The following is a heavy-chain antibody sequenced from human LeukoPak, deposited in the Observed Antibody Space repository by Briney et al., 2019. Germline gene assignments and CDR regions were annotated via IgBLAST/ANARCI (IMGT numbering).Heavy chain of an antibody. CDR1: DYTFSSYG. J-gene: IGHJ4*02. V-gene: IGHV1-18*01. Sequence: GASVKVSCRASDYTFSSYGIHWVRQAPGQGPEWMGWISAYNGNRDYALKFQGRVTMATDTSTNTAQMELRSLRSDDTAVYYCARGPSHYFGAGSAPKDFDYWGKGTLVIVSS. CDR3: ARGPSHYFGAGSAPKDFDY. D-gene: IGHD3-10*01. CDR2: ISAYNGNR.